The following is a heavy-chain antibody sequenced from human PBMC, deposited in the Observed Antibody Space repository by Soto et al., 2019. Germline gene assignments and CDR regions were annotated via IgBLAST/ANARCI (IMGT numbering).Heavy chain of an antibody. D-gene: IGHD3-3*02. CDR2: MWYDGSNE. CDR1: GFTFNKYG. CDR3: VRDQSRISRFWFDP. Sequence: QVQLLESGGGVVQTGRSLTLSCTASGFTFNKYGIQWVRQAPDRALEWVAVMWYDGSNEYYGDSVKGRFTISRDNSQNTVLLQLNSLRAEDTAVYYCVRDQSRISRFWFDPWGQGTLVTVSS. J-gene: IGHJ5*02. V-gene: IGHV3-33*01.